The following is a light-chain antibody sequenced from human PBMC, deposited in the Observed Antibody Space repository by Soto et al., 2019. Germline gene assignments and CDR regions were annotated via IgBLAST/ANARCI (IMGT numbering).Light chain of an antibody. CDR3: QQYNIWPPWT. CDR1: QSVSNN. Sequence: MTQSPATLSVSPGERATLSCRASQSVSNNLAWYQQKPGQAPRLLIYGASTRATGIPARFSGRGSGTEFALTISSLQSEDFGLYYCQQYNIWPPWTFGQGTKVDIK. J-gene: IGKJ1*01. CDR2: GAS. V-gene: IGKV3-15*01.